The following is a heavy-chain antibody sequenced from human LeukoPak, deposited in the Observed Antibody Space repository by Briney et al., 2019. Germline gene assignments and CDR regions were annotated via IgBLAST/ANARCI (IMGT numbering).Heavy chain of an antibody. Sequence: GGSLRLSCAASGFTFDDYAMHWVRQAPGKGLEWVSGISWNSGSIGYADSVKGRFTISRDNAKNSLYLQMNSLRAEDTALYYCAKSGYKDYGSGSYSFDYWGQGTLVTVSS. J-gene: IGHJ4*02. CDR3: AKSGYKDYGSGSYSFDY. CDR1: GFTFDDYA. D-gene: IGHD3-10*01. V-gene: IGHV3-9*01. CDR2: ISWNSGSI.